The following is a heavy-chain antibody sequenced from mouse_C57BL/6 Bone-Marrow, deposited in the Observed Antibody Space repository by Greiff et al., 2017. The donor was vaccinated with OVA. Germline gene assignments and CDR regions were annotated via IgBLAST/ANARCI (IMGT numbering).Heavy chain of an antibody. Sequence: EVQVVESGGGLVQPGGSLKLSCAASGFTFSDYYMYWVRQTPEQRLEWVAYISNGGGSTYYPDTVKGRFTISRDNAKNTLILQMSRLRCEDTAMYDCAKQGRDAWCEYWGQGTLVTVSA. D-gene: IGHD6-1*01. CDR2: ISNGGGST. J-gene: IGHJ3*01. V-gene: IGHV5-12*01. CDR3: AKQGRDAWCEY. CDR1: GFTFSDYY.